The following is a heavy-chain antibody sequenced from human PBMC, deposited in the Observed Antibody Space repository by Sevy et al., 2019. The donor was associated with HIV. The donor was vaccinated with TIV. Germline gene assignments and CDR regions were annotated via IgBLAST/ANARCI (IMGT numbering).Heavy chain of an antibody. CDR2: ISYDGSNK. V-gene: IGHV3-30-3*01. Sequence: GGSLRLSCAASGFTFSSYAMHWVRQAPGKGLEWVAVISYDGSNKYYADSVKGRFTISRENSKNTLYLQMNSLRAEDTAVYYCAREEGSGYFDLWGRGTLVTVSS. CDR1: GFTFSSYA. J-gene: IGHJ2*01. CDR3: AREEGSGYFDL.